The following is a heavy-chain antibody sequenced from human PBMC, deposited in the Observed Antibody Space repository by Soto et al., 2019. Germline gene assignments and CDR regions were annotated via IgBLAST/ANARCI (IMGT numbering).Heavy chain of an antibody. D-gene: IGHD3-16*02. Sequence: PSETLSLTCAVYGGSFSGYYWSWIRQPPGKGLEWIGEINHSGSTNYNPSLKSRVTISVDTSKNQFSLKLSSVTAADTAEYYCGRTTMYYDYIWGSYRYMPGAPDYWGQGTLVTVSA. J-gene: IGHJ4*02. CDR1: GGSFSGYY. V-gene: IGHV4-34*01. CDR3: GRTTMYYDYIWGSYRYMPGAPDY. CDR2: INHSGST.